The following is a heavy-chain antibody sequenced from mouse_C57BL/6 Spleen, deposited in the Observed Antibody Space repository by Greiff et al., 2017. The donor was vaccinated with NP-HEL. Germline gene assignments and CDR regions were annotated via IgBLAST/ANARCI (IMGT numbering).Heavy chain of an antibody. D-gene: IGHD1-1*01. CDR1: GYAFSSSW. Sequence: VQLQQSGPELVKPGASVKLSCKASGYAFSSSWMNWVKQRPGKGLEWIGRIYPGDGDTNYNGKFKGKATLTADKSSSTAYMQLSSLTSEDSAVYFCAHYYGSSRYFDVWGTGTTVTVSS. J-gene: IGHJ1*03. V-gene: IGHV1-82*01. CDR3: AHYYGSSRYFDV. CDR2: IYPGDGDT.